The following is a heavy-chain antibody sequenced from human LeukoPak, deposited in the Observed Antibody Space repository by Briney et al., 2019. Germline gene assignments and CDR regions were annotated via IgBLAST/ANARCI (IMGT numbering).Heavy chain of an antibody. J-gene: IGHJ4*02. Sequence: SVKVSCKASGFTFTSSAVQWVRQARGQRLEWIGWIVVGSGNTNYAQKFRERVTITRDMSTSTAYMELSSLRSEDAAVYYCAARSGYSYGTFDYWGQGTLVTVSS. CDR3: AARSGYSYGTFDY. CDR1: GFTFTSSA. CDR2: IVVGSGNT. D-gene: IGHD5-18*01. V-gene: IGHV1-58*01.